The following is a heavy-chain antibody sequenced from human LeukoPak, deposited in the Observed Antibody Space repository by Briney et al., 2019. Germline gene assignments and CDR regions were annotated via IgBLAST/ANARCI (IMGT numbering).Heavy chain of an antibody. CDR1: GYTFTSYD. J-gene: IGHJ4*02. D-gene: IGHD3-22*01. CDR3: ALYYDSSPGYFDY. CDR2: MNPNSGNT. Sequence: ASVKVSCKASGYTFTSYDINWVRQATGQGLEWMGWMNPNSGNTGYAQKFQGRVTMTRNTSISTAYMELSSLRSEDTAVYYCALYYDSSPGYFDYWGQGTLATVSS. V-gene: IGHV1-8*01.